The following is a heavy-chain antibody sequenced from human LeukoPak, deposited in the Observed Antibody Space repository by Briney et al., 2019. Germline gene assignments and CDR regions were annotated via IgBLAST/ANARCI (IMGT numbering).Heavy chain of an antibody. J-gene: IGHJ5*02. Sequence: PGRSLRLSCAASGFTFSTYAVHWVRQAPGKGLEWVAVISYDGSNKFYADSVKGRFTISRDNSKNTLYLQMNSLRAEDTAVYYCAKGYGQQLVNNWFDPWGQGTLVTVSS. D-gene: IGHD6-13*01. CDR1: GFTFSTYA. CDR3: AKGYGQQLVNNWFDP. CDR2: ISYDGSNK. V-gene: IGHV3-30-3*01.